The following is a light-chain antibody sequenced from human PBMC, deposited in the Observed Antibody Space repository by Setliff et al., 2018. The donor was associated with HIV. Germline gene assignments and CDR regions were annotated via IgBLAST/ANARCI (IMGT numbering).Light chain of an antibody. Sequence: QSALTQPASVSGSPGQSIAISRTGTSSDVGGYNYVSWYQQHPVKAPKLIIYEVRNRPSGVSNRFSGSKSGNTASLTISGLQAEDEADYYCSSYAITNTLPFGTGTKVTVL. CDR1: SSDVGGYNY. V-gene: IGLV2-14*01. CDR3: SSYAITNTLP. CDR2: EVR. J-gene: IGLJ1*01.